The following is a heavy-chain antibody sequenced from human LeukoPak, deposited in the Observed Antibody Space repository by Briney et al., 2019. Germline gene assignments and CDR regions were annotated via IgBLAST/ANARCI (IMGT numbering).Heavy chain of an antibody. CDR1: GSAFTICD. D-gene: IGHD2-21*02. J-gene: IGHJ5*02. CDR2: VNTNSGNT. CDR3: ARTYCGGDCYSRANWSDP. Sequence: SVTLSFTGSGSAFTICDFYWSWLRKGPGMGREWMVNTNSGNTGDAQKFQGRVSMTRNTSISTAYMELSSLRSEDTAVYYCARTYCGGDCYSRANWSDPSGHGTPVSVSS. V-gene: IGHV1-8*01.